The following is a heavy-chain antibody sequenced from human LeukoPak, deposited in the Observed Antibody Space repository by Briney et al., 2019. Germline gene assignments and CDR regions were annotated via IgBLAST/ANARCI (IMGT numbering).Heavy chain of an antibody. D-gene: IGHD2/OR15-2a*01. Sequence: PGGSLRLPCGASGFTFSSYAMHWVRQAPGKGLEWVAVISYDGSNKYYADSVKGRFTISRDNSKITPYLQTNSLRTEDTAVFYCARPPKPFTSSNCNNSNNYSMDAWGKGPTATVS. CDR1: GFTFSSYA. V-gene: IGHV3-30-3*01. CDR2: ISYDGSNK. CDR3: ARPPKPFTSSNCNNSNNYSMDA. J-gene: IGHJ6*04.